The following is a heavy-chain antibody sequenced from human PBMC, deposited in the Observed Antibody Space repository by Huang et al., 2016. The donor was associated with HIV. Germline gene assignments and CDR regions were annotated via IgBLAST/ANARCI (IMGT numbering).Heavy chain of an antibody. CDR1: GYKFTSYW. D-gene: IGHD2-15*01. CDR2: IQPGHSDT. CDR3: ARQRASGSTYVDS. V-gene: IGHV5-51*01. J-gene: IGHJ4*02. Sequence: EVQLVQSGAEVKKPGESLKISCKGPGYKFTSYWIAWVRQMPGKGLEGVGVIQPGHSDTRNSPSFQGQVTISADKSINTAYRQWSSLKTSDTAMYFCARQRASGSTYVDSWGQGTLLTVYS.